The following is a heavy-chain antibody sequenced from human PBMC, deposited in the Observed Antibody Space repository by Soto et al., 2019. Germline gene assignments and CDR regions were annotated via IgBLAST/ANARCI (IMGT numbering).Heavy chain of an antibody. V-gene: IGHV3-23*01. CDR3: AKDLGTPLH. J-gene: IGHJ4*02. CDR2: ISGST. Sequence: GGSLRLSCAASGFTFSTSAMSWVRQAPGKGLEWVSGISGSTYYADSVKGRFTISRDNSKNTLYLQMNNLRAEDTAVYYCAKDLGTPLHWGQGTLVTVSS. D-gene: IGHD3-16*01. CDR1: GFTFSTSA.